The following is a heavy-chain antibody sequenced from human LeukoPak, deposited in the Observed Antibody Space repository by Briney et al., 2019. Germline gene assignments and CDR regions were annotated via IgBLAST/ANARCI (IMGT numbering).Heavy chain of an antibody. CDR3: AREGNYYGSGRRTTNWFDP. V-gene: IGHV4-34*01. J-gene: IGHJ5*02. CDR1: GGSFSGYY. Sequence: SETLSLTCAVYGGSFSGYYWSWIRQPPGKGLEWIGEINHSGSTNYNPSLKSRVTISVDTSKNQFSLKLSSVTAADTAVYYCAREGNYYGSGRRTTNWFDPWGQGTLVTVSS. D-gene: IGHD3-10*01. CDR2: INHSGST.